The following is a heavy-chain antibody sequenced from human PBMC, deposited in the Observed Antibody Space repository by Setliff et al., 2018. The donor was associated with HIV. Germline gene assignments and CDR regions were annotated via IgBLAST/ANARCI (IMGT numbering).Heavy chain of an antibody. V-gene: IGHV4-4*07. CDR1: GGSISSYY. J-gene: IGHJ6*03. CDR2: IYTRGST. D-gene: IGHD6-13*01. Sequence: SETLSLTCTVSGGSISSYYWSWIRQPVGKGLEWIGRIYTRGSTNYNPSLKSRVTMSVDTSKNQFSLKLGSVTAADTAVYYCARGIAAAGIYYYYYMDVWGQGTMVTSP. CDR3: ARGIAAAGIYYYYYMDV.